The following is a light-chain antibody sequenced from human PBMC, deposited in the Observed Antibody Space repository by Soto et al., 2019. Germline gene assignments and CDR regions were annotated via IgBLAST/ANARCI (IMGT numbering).Light chain of an antibody. CDR2: AAS. CDR3: LESFSSLWT. V-gene: IGKV1-39*01. CDR1: QGISGY. J-gene: IGKJ1*01. Sequence: DIQMTQSPSSLAASVGDRVTITCRASQGISGYLNWYQQKPGRSPRLLIYAASSLPGGVPSRFSGSGSGTDFTLTISSLQPEDFATYYCLESFSSLWTFGQGTKVEIK.